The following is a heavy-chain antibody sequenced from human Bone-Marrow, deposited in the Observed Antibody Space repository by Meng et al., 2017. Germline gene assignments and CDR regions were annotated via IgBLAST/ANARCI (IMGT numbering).Heavy chain of an antibody. CDR2: IKSNTDGGTA. Sequence: VQRGECGGVLVKPGGSPMLSCVASGFYFSNAWMCWGRQAPGKGLEWVGRIKSNTDGGTAEYAAPVTVRFTISRDDSKSTLYLQISGLRIDDTGVYYCTWDDKAVSDYWGQGTLVTVSS. CDR3: TWDDKAVSDY. V-gene: IGHV3-15*01. CDR1: GFYFSNAW. J-gene: IGHJ4*02. D-gene: IGHD3-9*01.